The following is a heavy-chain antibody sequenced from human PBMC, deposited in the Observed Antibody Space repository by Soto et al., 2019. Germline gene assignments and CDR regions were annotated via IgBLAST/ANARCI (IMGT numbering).Heavy chain of an antibody. Sequence: SLRLSCAASRFTFSSYGIDWVGQVPGKGLEWVEVISYDGSNKYYADSVKGRFTISRDNSKNTLYLQMSSLRAEDTAVYYCAKVVRSGYQKGYFXYWGQGT. D-gene: IGHD3-3*01. CDR3: AKVVRSGYQKGYFXY. V-gene: IGHV3-30*18. CDR2: ISYDGSNK. J-gene: IGHJ4*02. CDR1: RFTFSSYG.